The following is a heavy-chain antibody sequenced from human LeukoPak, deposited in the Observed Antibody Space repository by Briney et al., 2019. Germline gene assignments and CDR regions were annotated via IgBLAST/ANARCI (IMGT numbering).Heavy chain of an antibody. D-gene: IGHD3-3*01. CDR1: GGSISSGGYS. CDR3: ARASSWSGYPYFDY. CDR2: IYHSGST. J-gene: IGHJ4*02. V-gene: IGHV4-30-2*01. Sequence: PSETLSLTCAVSGGSISSGGYSWSWIRQPPGKGLEWIGYIYHSGSTYYNPSLKSRVTISVDRSKNQFSLKLSSVTAADTAVYYCARASSWSGYPYFDYWGQGTLVTVSS.